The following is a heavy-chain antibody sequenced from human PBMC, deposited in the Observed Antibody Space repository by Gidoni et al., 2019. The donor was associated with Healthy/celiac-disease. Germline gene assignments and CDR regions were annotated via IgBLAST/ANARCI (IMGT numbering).Heavy chain of an antibody. CDR1: GFTFRSYS. Sequence: EVQLVESGGGLVKPGGSLRLPCPASGFTFRSYSQNWVRQAPGKGLEWVSSISSSSSYIYYADSVKGRFTISRDNAKNSLYLQMNSLRAEDTAVYYCARDWNDDYVWGPEVDYWGQGTLVTVSS. J-gene: IGHJ4*02. V-gene: IGHV3-21*01. CDR2: ISSSSSYI. D-gene: IGHD3-16*01. CDR3: ARDWNDDYVWGPEVDY.